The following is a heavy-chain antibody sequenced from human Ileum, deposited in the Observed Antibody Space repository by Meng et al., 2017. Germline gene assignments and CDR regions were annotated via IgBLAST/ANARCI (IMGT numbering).Heavy chain of an antibody. J-gene: IGHJ4*02. CDR3: SRDMMD. D-gene: IGHD3-16*01. CDR2: ISPDGSSS. V-gene: IGHV3-74*01. Sequence: EAQLVESGGCLRQPGGSLRLSCVASGFTFSKTWMHWVRQAPGKGLVWVSRISPDGSSSNNADSVKGRFTVSRDNSKNTLFLQMSSLRVEDTAMYYCSRDMMDLGQGTLVTVSS. CDR1: GFTFSKTW.